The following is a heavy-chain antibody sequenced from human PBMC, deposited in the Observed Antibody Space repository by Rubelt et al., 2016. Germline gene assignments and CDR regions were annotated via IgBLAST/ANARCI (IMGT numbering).Heavy chain of an antibody. Sequence: QVQLQESGPGLVKPSETLSLTCSVSGYSISSGYYWGWIRQPPGKGLEWIGNIYPSGSTSYNPSLKSRATISVDTSRNTLSLKLRSVTAADTAVYYCASMAPNKTPTGYWGQGTLVSVSS. CDR2: IYPSGST. V-gene: IGHV4-38-2*02. J-gene: IGHJ4*02. CDR3: ASMAPNKTPTGY. CDR1: GYSISSGYY. D-gene: IGHD3-10*01.